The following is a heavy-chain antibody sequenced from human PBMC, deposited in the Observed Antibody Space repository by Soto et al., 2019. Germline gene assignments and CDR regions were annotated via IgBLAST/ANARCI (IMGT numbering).Heavy chain of an antibody. V-gene: IGHV1-18*01. Sequence: QLVQSGAEVTKPGASVRVSCKASGYTFSTYGLSWVRQAPGQGLEWMGWISAYNGYTKYAQKFQGRVTMTTDTSTSTAYMELRSLRSDDTAVYYCASDIVCSNGNGYNDYWGQGTLVTVSS. J-gene: IGHJ4*02. D-gene: IGHD2-8*01. CDR1: GYTFSTYG. CDR2: ISAYNGYT. CDR3: ASDIVCSNGNGYNDY.